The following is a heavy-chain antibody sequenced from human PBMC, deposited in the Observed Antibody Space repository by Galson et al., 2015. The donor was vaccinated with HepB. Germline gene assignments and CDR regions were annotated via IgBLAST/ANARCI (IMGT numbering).Heavy chain of an antibody. CDR3: AKATWGWLQLY. CDR2: ISYDGSNK. J-gene: IGHJ4*02. CDR1: GFTFSSYG. D-gene: IGHD5-24*01. V-gene: IGHV3-30*18. Sequence: SLRLSCAASGFTFSSYGMHWVRQAPGKGLEWVAVISYDGSNKYYADSVKGRFTVSRDNSKNTLYLQMNSLRAEDTAVYYCAKATWGWLQLYWGQGTLVTVSS.